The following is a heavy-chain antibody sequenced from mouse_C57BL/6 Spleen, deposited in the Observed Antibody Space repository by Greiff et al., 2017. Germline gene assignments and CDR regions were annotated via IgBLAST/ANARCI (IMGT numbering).Heavy chain of an antibody. CDR2: IYPGDGDT. V-gene: IGHV1-82*01. CDR1: GYAFSSSW. J-gene: IGHJ2*01. D-gene: IGHD2-4*01. Sequence: QVQLQQSGPELVKPGASVKISCKASGYAFSSSWMYWVKQRPGKGLEWIGRIYPGDGDTNYNGKFKGKATLTADKSSSTAYMQLSSLTSEDSAVYVCARSGSYDYGFDYWGQGTTLTVSS. CDR3: ARSGSYDYGFDY.